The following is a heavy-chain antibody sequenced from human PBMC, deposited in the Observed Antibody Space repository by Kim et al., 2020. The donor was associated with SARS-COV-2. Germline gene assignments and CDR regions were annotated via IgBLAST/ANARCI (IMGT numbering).Heavy chain of an antibody. CDR1: GYTFTSYG. V-gene: IGHV1-18*01. D-gene: IGHD3-3*01. J-gene: IGHJ4*02. Sequence: ASVKVSCKASGYTFTSYGISWVRQAPGQGLEWMGWISAYNGNTNYAQKLQGRVTMTTDTSTSTAYMELRSLRSDDTAVYYCARVDTIFGVVSYFDYWGQGTLVTVSS. CDR3: ARVDTIFGVVSYFDY. CDR2: ISAYNGNT.